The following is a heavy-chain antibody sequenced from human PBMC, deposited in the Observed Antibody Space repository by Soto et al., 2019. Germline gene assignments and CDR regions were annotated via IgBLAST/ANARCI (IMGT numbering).Heavy chain of an antibody. CDR2: IYYSGST. CDR3: ARDRGWNDLNYFDY. D-gene: IGHD1-1*01. Sequence: QVQLQESGPGLVKPSETLSLTCTVSGGSVSSGSYYWSWIRHPPGKGLEWIGYIYYSGSTNYNPSLKSRVTISVDTSKNQFSLKLSSVTAADTAVYYCARDRGWNDLNYFDYWGQGTLVTVSS. CDR1: GGSVSSGSYY. V-gene: IGHV4-61*01. J-gene: IGHJ4*02.